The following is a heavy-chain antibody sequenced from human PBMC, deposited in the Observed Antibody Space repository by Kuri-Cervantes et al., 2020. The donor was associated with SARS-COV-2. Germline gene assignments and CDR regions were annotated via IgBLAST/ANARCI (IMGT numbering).Heavy chain of an antibody. J-gene: IGHJ4*02. D-gene: IGHD6-13*01. CDR1: GGFISSYY. CDR2: IYHSGST. V-gene: IGHV4-59*01. Sequence: ESLKISWHVSGGFISSYYWSWIRHPPGKGLEWSGYIYHSGSTNYNPSLKSRVTITVDTSKNQFSLKLSSVTAADTAVYYCSARAGYSCSWNFDYWGQGTLVTVSS. CDR3: SARAGYSCSWNFDY.